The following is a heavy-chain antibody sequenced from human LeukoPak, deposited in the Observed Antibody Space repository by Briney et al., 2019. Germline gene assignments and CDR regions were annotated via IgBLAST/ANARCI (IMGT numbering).Heavy chain of an antibody. CDR3: TSGRVVVAAANPYYYYYMDV. J-gene: IGHJ6*03. D-gene: IGHD2-15*01. CDR2: IYYSGST. V-gene: IGHV4-59*01. Sequence: SETLSLTCTVSGGSIGCYYWSWIRQPPGKGLEWIRYIYYSGSTNYNPSLKSRVTISVDTSKNQFSLKQSSVTAADTAVYYCTSGRVVVAAANPYYYYYMDVWGKGTTVTVSS. CDR1: GGSIGCYY.